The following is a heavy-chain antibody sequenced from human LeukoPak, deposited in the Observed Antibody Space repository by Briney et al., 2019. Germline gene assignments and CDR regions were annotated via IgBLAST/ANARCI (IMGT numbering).Heavy chain of an antibody. V-gene: IGHV3-30*04. CDR1: GSTFSSYA. J-gene: IGHJ4*02. CDR3: ATPPTIAAAGHDY. CDR2: ISYDGSNK. Sequence: GGSLRLSCAASGSTFSSYAMHWVRQAPGKGLEWVAVISYDGSNKYYADSVKGRFTISRDNSKNTLYLQMNSLRAEDTAVYYCATPPTIAAAGHDYWGQGTLVTVSS. D-gene: IGHD6-13*01.